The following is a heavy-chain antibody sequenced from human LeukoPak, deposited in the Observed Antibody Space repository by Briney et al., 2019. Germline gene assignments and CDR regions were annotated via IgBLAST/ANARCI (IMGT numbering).Heavy chain of an antibody. D-gene: IGHD4-23*01. CDR1: GHTFTGYY. V-gene: IGHV1-2*02. Sequence: ASVKVSCKAAGHTFTGYYMHLMRQAPGQGLEWMGWINPNNGDTNYAQKFRGTVTMTRDTSISTLYMELSSLRSDDTAVYYCARSHGGNSFDYWGQGTLVTVSS. J-gene: IGHJ4*02. CDR3: ARSHGGNSFDY. CDR2: INPNNGDT.